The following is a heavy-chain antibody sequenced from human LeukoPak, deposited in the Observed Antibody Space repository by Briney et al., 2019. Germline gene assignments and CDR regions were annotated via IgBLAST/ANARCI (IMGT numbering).Heavy chain of an antibody. J-gene: IGHJ4*02. CDR3: ARGWQQLSLDY. Sequence: SETLSLTCTVSGGSISSYYWTWIRQPPGKGLEWIGYIYFSDNTNYNPSLKSRVTISLDTSKNQVSLKLKSVTAADTAVYYCARGWQQLSLDYWGQGTLVTVSA. CDR1: GGSISSYY. CDR2: IYFSDNT. D-gene: IGHD6-13*01. V-gene: IGHV4-59*01.